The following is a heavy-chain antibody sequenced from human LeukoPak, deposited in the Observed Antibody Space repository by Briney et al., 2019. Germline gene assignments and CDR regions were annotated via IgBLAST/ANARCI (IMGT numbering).Heavy chain of an antibody. D-gene: IGHD3-22*01. CDR2: IYTSGNT. CDR3: ARASYSYDINGWVPFDY. V-gene: IGHV4-4*07. CDR1: GGSISSYY. J-gene: IGHJ4*02. Sequence: SETLSLTCTVSGGSISSYYWSWIRQPAGKGMEWIGRIYTSGNTNYNPSLKSRVTISGDTSKNQFSLRLSSVTAADTAVYYCARASYSYDINGWVPFDYWGQGTLVTVSS.